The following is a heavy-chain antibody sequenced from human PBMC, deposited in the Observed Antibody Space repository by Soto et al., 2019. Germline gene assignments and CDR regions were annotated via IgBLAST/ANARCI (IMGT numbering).Heavy chain of an antibody. CDR2: ISSNGGST. CDR3: ARRAGYTFDY. D-gene: IGHD5-12*01. CDR1: GFTFSSYA. J-gene: IGHJ4*02. V-gene: IGHV3-64*01. Sequence: EVQLVESGGGLVQPGGSLRLSCAASGFTFSSYAMHWVRQAPGKGLEYVSAISSNGGSTYYANSVKGRFTISRDNSKNTLYLQMGSLRAEDMAVYYCARRAGYTFDYWGQGTLVTVSS.